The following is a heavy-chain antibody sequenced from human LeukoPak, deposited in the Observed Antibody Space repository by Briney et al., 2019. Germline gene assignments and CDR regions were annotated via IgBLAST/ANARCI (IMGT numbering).Heavy chain of an antibody. Sequence: GGSLRLPCAASGFTFGSYAMYWVRQAPGKGLEWVSGISGSGGSTFYADSVKGRFTISRDNSENTVYLQMNSLRAEDTAVYYCAKAQGYYDCWGQGTLVTVSS. V-gene: IGHV3-23*01. CDR1: GFTFGSYA. D-gene: IGHD3-22*01. CDR3: AKAQGYYDC. CDR2: ISGSGGST. J-gene: IGHJ4*02.